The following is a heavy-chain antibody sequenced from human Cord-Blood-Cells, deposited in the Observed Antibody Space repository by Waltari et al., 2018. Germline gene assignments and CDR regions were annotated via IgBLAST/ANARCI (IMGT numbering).Heavy chain of an antibody. V-gene: IGHV3-21*01. CDR3: ARPYYDFWSGYYYFDY. D-gene: IGHD3-3*01. CDR2: ISSSSSYM. J-gene: IGHJ4*02. CDR1: GFTFSSYS. Sequence: EVQLVESGGGLVKPGGSLRLSCAASGFTFSSYSMNWVRQAPGKGLEWVSSISSSSSYMYYAESVKGRFTISRDNAKNSLYLQMNSLRAEDTAVYYCARPYYDFWSGYYYFDYWGQGTLVTVSS.